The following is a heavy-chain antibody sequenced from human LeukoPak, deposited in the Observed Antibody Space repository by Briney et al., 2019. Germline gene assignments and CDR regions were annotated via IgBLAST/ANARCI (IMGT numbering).Heavy chain of an antibody. CDR1: GGSISSYY. CDR3: ASHTYYDILTGYYNDLQH. Sequence: SETLSLTCTVSGGSISSYYWSWIRQPPGKGLEWIGYIYYSGSTNYNPSLKSRVTISVDTSKNQFSLKLSSVTAADTAVYYCASHTYYDILTGYYNDLQHWGQGTLVTVSS. J-gene: IGHJ1*01. D-gene: IGHD3-9*01. CDR2: IYYSGST. V-gene: IGHV4-59*01.